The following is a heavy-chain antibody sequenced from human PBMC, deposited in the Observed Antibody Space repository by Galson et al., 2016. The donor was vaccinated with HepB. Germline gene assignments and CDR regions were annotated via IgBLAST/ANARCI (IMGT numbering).Heavy chain of an antibody. CDR3: AKEDFCSDVGCPAGQ. CDR2: ISGSGRHE. D-gene: IGHD3-3*01. J-gene: IGHJ4*02. CDR1: GFTFRMYS. Sequence: SLRLSCAASGFTFRMYSIHWMRQAPGKGLEWVAVISGSGRHEHYADSVKGRFSISRDNSRNMVHLQMSSLRPDDTAVYYCAKEDFCSDVGCPAGQWGQGRLVTASS. V-gene: IGHV3-30*04.